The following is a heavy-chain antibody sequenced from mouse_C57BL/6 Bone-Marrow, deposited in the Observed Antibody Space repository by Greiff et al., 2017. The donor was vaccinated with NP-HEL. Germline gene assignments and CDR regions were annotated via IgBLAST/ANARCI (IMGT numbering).Heavy chain of an antibody. Sequence: VQLQESDAELVKPGASVKISCKVSGYTFTSYWMQWVKQRPGQGLEWIGEIDPSDSYTNYNQKFKGKATLTVDTSSSTAYMQLSSLTSEDSAVYYCARSPLGRGFAYWGQGTLVTVSA. D-gene: IGHD4-1*01. J-gene: IGHJ3*01. V-gene: IGHV1-50*01. CDR3: ARSPLGRGFAY. CDR2: IDPSDSYT. CDR1: GYTFTSYW.